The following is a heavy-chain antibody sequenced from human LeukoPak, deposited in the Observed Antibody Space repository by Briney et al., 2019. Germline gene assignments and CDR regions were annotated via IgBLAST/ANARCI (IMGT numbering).Heavy chain of an antibody. J-gene: IGHJ6*03. CDR2: INSDGSST. Sequence: GGSLRLSCAASGFTFSSYWMHWVRQAPGKGLVWVSRINSDGSSTSYADSVKGRFTISRDNAKNTLYLQLNSLRAEDTAGYFCARTANSDRRLYYYMDVWGKGTTVTVSS. CDR3: ARTANSDRRLYYYMDV. CDR1: GFTFSSYW. D-gene: IGHD3-16*02. V-gene: IGHV3-74*01.